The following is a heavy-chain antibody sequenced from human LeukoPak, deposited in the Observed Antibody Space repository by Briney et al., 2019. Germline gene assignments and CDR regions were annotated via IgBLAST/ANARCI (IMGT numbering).Heavy chain of an antibody. J-gene: IGHJ4*02. Sequence: ASVKVSCKASGYTFTGYYMHWVRQAPGQGREWMGRINPNSGGTNYAQKFQGRVTMTRDTSISTAYMELSRLRSDDTAVYYCARAGGDDYGDYGYFDYWGQGTLVTVSS. D-gene: IGHD4-17*01. CDR1: GYTFTGYY. CDR2: INPNSGGT. CDR3: ARAGGDDYGDYGYFDY. V-gene: IGHV1-2*06.